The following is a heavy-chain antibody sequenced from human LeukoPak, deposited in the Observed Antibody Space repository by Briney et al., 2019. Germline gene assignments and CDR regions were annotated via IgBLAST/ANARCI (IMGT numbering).Heavy chain of an antibody. CDR2: IGWNSGNI. CDR1: GFTFDDYA. D-gene: IGHD4-17*01. CDR3: AKENDYGDYRLGYYGMDV. Sequence: GGSLRLSCAASGFTFDDYAMHWVRQAPGKGLEWVSGIGWNSGNIGYADSVKGRFTISRDNSKNTLYLQMNSLRAEDTAVYYCAKENDYGDYRLGYYGMDVWGQGTTVTVSS. V-gene: IGHV3-9*01. J-gene: IGHJ6*02.